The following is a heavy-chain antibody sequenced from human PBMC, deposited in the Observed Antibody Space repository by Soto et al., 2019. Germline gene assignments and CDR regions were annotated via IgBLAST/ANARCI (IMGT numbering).Heavy chain of an antibody. D-gene: IGHD3-3*01. V-gene: IGHV2-5*02. CDR1: GFSLTTSGVG. CDR3: SYRVLRTVFGLVTTTAIFFDF. CDR2: IYWADYK. J-gene: IGHJ4*02. Sequence: QITLNESGPTVVRPTETLTLTCRFSGFSLTTSGVGVGWIRQSPGKAPEWLALIYWADYKRYSASLNSRLTITKATSKYQMVLPVSDFDPTDTATYYCSYRVLRTVFGLVTTTAIFFDFWGQGTPVAVSS.